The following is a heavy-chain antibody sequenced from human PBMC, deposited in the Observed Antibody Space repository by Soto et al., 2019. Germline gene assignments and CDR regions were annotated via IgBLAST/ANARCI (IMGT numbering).Heavy chain of an antibody. J-gene: IGHJ4*02. V-gene: IGHV3-33*01. CDR2: VWYDGNNK. CDR3: ARATGLYRGSSPSAYFDC. D-gene: IGHD2-2*01. Sequence: QVQLVESGGGVVQPGRSLRLSCEASGFSFSNYGMHWVRQAPGEGLEWVAVVWYDGNNKYYADSVKGRFSISRDNSKNTLYLQMNSLRAEDTAVYYCARATGLYRGSSPSAYFDCWGQGSLVTVSS. CDR1: GFSFSNYG.